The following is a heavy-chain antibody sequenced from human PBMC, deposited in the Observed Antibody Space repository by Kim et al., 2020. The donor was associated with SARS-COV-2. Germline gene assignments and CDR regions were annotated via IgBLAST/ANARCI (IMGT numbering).Heavy chain of an antibody. V-gene: IGHV3-64D*09. Sequence: AGSVKCRFTISRDNSKNTLYLQMSSMRAEDTAVYYCLKHSGYSYVSGYYFDYWGQGTLVTVSS. CDR3: LKHSGYSYVSGYYFDY. D-gene: IGHD5-18*01. J-gene: IGHJ4*02.